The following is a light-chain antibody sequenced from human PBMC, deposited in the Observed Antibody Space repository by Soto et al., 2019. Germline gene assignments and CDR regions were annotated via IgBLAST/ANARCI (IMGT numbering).Light chain of an antibody. Sequence: DIQMTQSPSSLSASVGDRVTITCRASQDVNKWLAWYQQKPEKAPKSLIYAASSLRGGVPSRFSGSGSGTEFTLTISSLQPEDVGTYYCQQYNTHPLTFGGGTNVQI. CDR3: QQYNTHPLT. CDR1: QDVNKW. V-gene: IGKV1D-16*01. CDR2: AAS. J-gene: IGKJ4*01.